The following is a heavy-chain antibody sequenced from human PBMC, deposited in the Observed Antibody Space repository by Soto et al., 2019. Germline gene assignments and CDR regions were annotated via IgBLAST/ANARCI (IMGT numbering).Heavy chain of an antibody. D-gene: IGHD3-3*01. CDR1: GGTFSSYA. J-gene: IGHJ6*02. CDR3: ARGHPHFTIFGAAPPTRYYYGMDV. CDR2: IIPIFGTA. Sequence: ASVKVSCKASGGTFSSYAISWVRQAPGQGLEWMGGIIPIFGTANYAQKFQGRVTITADESTSTAYMELSSLRSEDTAVYYCARGHPHFTIFGAAPPTRYYYGMDVWGQGTTVTVSS. V-gene: IGHV1-69*13.